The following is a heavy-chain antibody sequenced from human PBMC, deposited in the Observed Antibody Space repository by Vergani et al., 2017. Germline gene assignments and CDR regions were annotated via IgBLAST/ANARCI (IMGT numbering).Heavy chain of an antibody. CDR2: INHSGST. V-gene: IGHV4-34*01. Sequence: QVQLQQWGAGLLKPSETLSLTCAVYGGSFSGYYGSWIRQPPGKGLEWIGEINHSGSTNYNPSLKSRVTISLDKSKNQFSLWVNSVTAADTAVYFCARASLRALVGYYYYMDVWGKGKTVVVSS. CDR3: ARASLRALVGYYYYMDV. J-gene: IGHJ6*03. CDR1: GGSFSGYY. D-gene: IGHD3-16*02.